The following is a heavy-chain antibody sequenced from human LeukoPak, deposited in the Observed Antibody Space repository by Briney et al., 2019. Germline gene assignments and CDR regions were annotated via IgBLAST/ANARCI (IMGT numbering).Heavy chain of an antibody. Sequence: GGSLRLSCVASGFTVSSNYMSWVRQAPGKGLEWVSVIYSGGSTYYADSVKGRFTISRENSKTTVYLQMDNLRAEDMAVYYCAKDWRMELWGQGTTVTVSS. CDR3: AKDWRMEL. CDR1: GFTVSSNY. J-gene: IGHJ6*02. CDR2: IYSGGST. V-gene: IGHV3-53*01.